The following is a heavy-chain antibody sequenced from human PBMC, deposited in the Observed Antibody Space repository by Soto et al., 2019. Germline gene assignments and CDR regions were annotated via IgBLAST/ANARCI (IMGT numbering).Heavy chain of an antibody. CDR3: AKPPVGVRPGYYYYYMDV. CDR1: GFTFSSYA. CDR2: ISGSGGST. J-gene: IGHJ6*03. V-gene: IGHV3-23*01. Sequence: GGSLRLSCAASGFTFSSYAMSWVRQAPGKGLEWVSAISGSGGSTYYADSVKGRFTISRDNSKNTLYLQMNSLRAEDTAVYYCAKPPVGVRPGYYYYYMDVWGKGTTVTVSS.